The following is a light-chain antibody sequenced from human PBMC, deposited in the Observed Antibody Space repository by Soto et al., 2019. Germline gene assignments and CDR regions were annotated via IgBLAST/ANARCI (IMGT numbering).Light chain of an antibody. Sequence: EILMTQSPATLSVSPGERVTLSCRASQSVGSKLAWYQQKPGQAPRLLIYVASTRATGIPARFSGSGSGTGFTLTISSLQPDDFAVYSCQQYNNWPPWTFGQGTKVVIK. CDR2: VAS. CDR1: QSVGSK. V-gene: IGKV3-15*01. J-gene: IGKJ1*01. CDR3: QQYNNWPPWT.